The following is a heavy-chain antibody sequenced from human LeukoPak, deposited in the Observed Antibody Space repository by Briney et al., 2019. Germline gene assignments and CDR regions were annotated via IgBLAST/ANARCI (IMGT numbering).Heavy chain of an antibody. V-gene: IGHV3-48*03. J-gene: IGHJ4*02. D-gene: IGHD6-19*01. CDR3: ASSASSGWDLFDY. CDR2: ISSSGSTI. CDR1: GFTFSSYE. Sequence: GGSLRLSCAASGFTFSSYEMNWVRQAPGKGLEWVSYISSSGSTIYYADSVKGRFTISRDNAKNSLYLQMISLRAEDTAVYYCASSASSGWDLFDYWGQGTLVTVSS.